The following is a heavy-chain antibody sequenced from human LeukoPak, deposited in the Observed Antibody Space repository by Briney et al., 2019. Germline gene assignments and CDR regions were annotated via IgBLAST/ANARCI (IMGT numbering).Heavy chain of an antibody. Sequence: SETLSLTCTVSGGSISSSSYYWGWLRQPPGQGLMWIGSIYYSGSTYYTPSLKSRVTISVDTSKNQFSLKLSSVTAAHTAVYYCASFHGGNLLRPYYYYMDVWGKGTTVTVSS. CDR1: GGSISSSSYY. D-gene: IGHD4-23*01. J-gene: IGHJ6*03. CDR2: IYYSGST. CDR3: ASFHGGNLLRPYYYYMDV. V-gene: IGHV4-39*01.